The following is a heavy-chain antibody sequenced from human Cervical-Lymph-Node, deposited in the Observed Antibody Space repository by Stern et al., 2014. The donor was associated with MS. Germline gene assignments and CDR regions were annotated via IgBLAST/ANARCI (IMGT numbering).Heavy chain of an antibody. CDR2: LYYSGST. CDR1: SGFIGNNY. D-gene: IGHD3-16*02. Sequence: QVQLQESGPGLVKPSETLSLMCSVSSGFIGNNYWSWIRQPPGKGLEWIGHLYYSGSTYYNPSLKSRVTISLDPPKNQLSRRLSPVTAADTAVYYCARAGPYDYIWGNFRHRAFYFDSWGQGALVTVSS. V-gene: IGHV4-59*01. J-gene: IGHJ4*02. CDR3: ARAGPYDYIWGNFRHRAFYFDS.